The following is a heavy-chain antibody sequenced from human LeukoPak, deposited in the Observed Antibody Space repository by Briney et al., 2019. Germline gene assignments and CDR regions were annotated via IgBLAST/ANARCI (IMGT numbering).Heavy chain of an antibody. V-gene: IGHV4-30-4*01. D-gene: IGHD3-22*01. J-gene: IGHJ2*01. CDR3: AREYYDSSGYYSRRNWYFDL. CDR1: GGSISSGDYY. Sequence: SETLSLTCTVSGGSISSGDYYWSWIRQPPGKGLEWIGYIYYSGSTYYNPSLKSRVTISVDTSKNQFSLKLSSVTAADTAVYYCAREYYDSSGYYSRRNWYFDLWGRGTLVTVSS. CDR2: IYYSGST.